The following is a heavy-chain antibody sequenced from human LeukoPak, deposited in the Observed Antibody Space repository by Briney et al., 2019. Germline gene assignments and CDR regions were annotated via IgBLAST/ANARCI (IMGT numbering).Heavy chain of an antibody. CDR1: RITFSNYA. D-gene: IGHD6-6*01. Sequence: GGSLRLSCAASRITFSNYAMTWVRQAPGKGLEWVAGISGSGGGTYYADSVKGRFTISRDNSKNTLYLQMNSLRAEDTAVYYCAETHSSSRYGEYDYWGQGTLVTVSS. CDR2: ISGSGGGT. J-gene: IGHJ4*02. V-gene: IGHV3-23*01. CDR3: AETHSSSRYGEYDY.